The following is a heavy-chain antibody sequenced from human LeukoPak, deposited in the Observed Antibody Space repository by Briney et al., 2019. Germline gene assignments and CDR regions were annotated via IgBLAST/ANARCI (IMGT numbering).Heavy chain of an antibody. CDR3: ARRGAVCSMDV. D-gene: IGHD3-16*01. J-gene: IGHJ6*02. V-gene: IGHV4-39*01. CDR2: IYYSGST. Sequence: SETLSLSCTVSGGSISSNSHYWAWIRQPPGKGLEWIGSIYYSGSTYYNPSLKSRVTISVDTSKNQFSLKLSSVTAADTAVYYCARRGAVCSMDVWAKGPRSPSP. CDR1: GGSISSNSHY.